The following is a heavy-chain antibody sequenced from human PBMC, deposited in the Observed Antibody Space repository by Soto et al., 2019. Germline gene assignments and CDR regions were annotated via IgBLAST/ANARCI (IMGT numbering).Heavy chain of an antibody. J-gene: IGHJ5*02. CDR3: VKDRSNGWSGRNWFDP. CDR2: ICGSGGCT. CDR1: GFDFSSHA. D-gene: IGHD6-19*01. V-gene: IGHV3-23*01. Sequence: GGSLRLSCAASGFDFSSHAMNWVRQAPGKGLEWVSSICGSGGCTKYADSVRGRFTISRDNSKNTLYLQMNSLIDEDTAVYYCVKDRSNGWSGRNWFDPWGQGTLVTVSS.